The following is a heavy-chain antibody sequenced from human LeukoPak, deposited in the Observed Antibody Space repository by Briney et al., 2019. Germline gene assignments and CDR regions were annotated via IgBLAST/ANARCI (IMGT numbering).Heavy chain of an antibody. CDR2: ISNIGNLI. CDR3: ARVEDYDILTGFDY. Sequence: GESLRLSCATSGFNFRRYNMNWVRQAPSKGLEWGSSISNIGNLIYYADSVKGRFTISRDNAKNSLYLQMNSLRAEDTAAYYCARVEDYDILTGFDYWGQGTLVTVSS. J-gene: IGHJ4*02. V-gene: IGHV3-21*01. D-gene: IGHD3-9*01. CDR1: GFNFRRYN.